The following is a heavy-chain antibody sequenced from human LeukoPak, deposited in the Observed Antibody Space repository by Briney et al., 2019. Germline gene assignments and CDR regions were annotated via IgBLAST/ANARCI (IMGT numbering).Heavy chain of an antibody. D-gene: IGHD6-13*01. V-gene: IGHV3-53*01. CDR3: ARGEYSSSSSFDY. CDR1: GFTVSGNY. CDR2: IYSSGST. Sequence: GGSLRLSCAASGFTVSGNYMSWVRQAPGKGLEWVSVIYSSGSTYYADSVKGRFTISRDNSKNTLYLQMNSLRAEDTAVYYCARGEYSSSSSFDYWGQGTLVTVSS. J-gene: IGHJ4*02.